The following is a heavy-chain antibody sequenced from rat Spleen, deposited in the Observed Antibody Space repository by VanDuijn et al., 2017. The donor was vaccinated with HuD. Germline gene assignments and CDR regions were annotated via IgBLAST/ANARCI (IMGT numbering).Heavy chain of an antibody. CDR1: GFTFSSNW. J-gene: IGHJ2*01. V-gene: IGHV5-35*01. CDR2: IHPDGSST. Sequence: EVQLVESGGGLVQPGSPLKLSCAASGFTFSSNWLSWIRQAPGKGLEWVATIHPDGSSTYYPDTVKGRFVLSKDNAKSTLNLQMDSLRSEDTATYYCSTAGSGLDYYYAGGFDYWGQGVMVTVSS. D-gene: IGHD1-6*01. CDR3: STAGSGLDYYYAGGFDY.